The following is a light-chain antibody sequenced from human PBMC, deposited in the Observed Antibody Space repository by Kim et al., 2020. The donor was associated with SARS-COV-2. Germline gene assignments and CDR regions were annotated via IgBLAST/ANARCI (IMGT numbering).Light chain of an antibody. CDR3: QQYDTSPLT. V-gene: IGKV3-20*01. CDR1: RSVSNSS. Sequence: SPGEKTSLSSSASRSVSNSSLAWYQQKHGQAPTLLIYSASNRATGTPDRFSGSGSGTDFTLTISRLEPEDFAVYYCQQYDTSPLTFGGGTKVDIK. CDR2: SAS. J-gene: IGKJ4*01.